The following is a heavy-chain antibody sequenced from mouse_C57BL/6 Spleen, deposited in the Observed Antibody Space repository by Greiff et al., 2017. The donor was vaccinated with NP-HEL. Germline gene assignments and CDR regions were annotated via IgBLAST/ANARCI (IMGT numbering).Heavy chain of an antibody. CDR3: ARENDYGSSYGYFDV. CDR1: GYTFTSYW. Sequence: QVQLKQPGAELVKPGASVKLSCKASGYTFTSYWMHWVKQRPGQGLEWIGMIHPNSGSTNYNEKFKSKATLTVDKSSSTAYMQLSSLTSEDSAVYYCARENDYGSSYGYFDVWGTGTTVTVSS. J-gene: IGHJ1*03. CDR2: IHPNSGST. V-gene: IGHV1-64*01. D-gene: IGHD1-1*01.